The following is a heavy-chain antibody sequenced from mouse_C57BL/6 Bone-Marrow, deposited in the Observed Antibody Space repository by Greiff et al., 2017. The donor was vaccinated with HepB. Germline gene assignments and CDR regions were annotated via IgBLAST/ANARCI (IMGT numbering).Heavy chain of an antibody. CDR3: ASYDYDGAWFAY. Sequence: VQLQQSGAELVKPGASVKLSCTASGFNIKDYYMHWVKQRTEQGLEWIGRIDPEDGETKYAPKFQGKATITADTSSNPAYLQLTSLTSEDTAVFYCASYDYDGAWFAYWGQGTLVTVSA. CDR1: GFNIKDYY. J-gene: IGHJ3*01. CDR2: IDPEDGET. V-gene: IGHV14-2*01. D-gene: IGHD2-4*01.